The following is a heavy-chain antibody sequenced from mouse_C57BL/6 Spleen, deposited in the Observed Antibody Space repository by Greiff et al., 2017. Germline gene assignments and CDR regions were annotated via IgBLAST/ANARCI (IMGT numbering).Heavy chain of an antibody. Sequence: VQLQQPGAELVMPGASVKLSCKASGYTFTSYWMHWVKQRTGQGLEWIGEIDPSDSYTNYNQKFKGKSTLTVDKSSSTAYMQLSSLTSEDSAVYYCARDYGSSYGYFDVWGTGTTVTVSS. CDR1: GYTFTSYW. CDR3: ARDYGSSYGYFDV. D-gene: IGHD1-1*01. CDR2: IDPSDSYT. J-gene: IGHJ1*03. V-gene: IGHV1-69*01.